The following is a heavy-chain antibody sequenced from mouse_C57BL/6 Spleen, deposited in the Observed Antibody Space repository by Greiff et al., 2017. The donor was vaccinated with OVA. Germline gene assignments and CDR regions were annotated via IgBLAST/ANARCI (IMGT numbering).Heavy chain of an antibody. CDR3: TRKGFYYGSSYVWFAY. Sequence: QVQLQQSGAELVRPGASVTLSCKASGYTFTDYEMHWVKQTPVHGLEWIGAIDPETGGTAYNQKFKGKAILTADKSSSTAYMELRSLTSEDSAVYYCTRKGFYYGSSYVWFAYWGQGTLVTVSA. CDR1: GYTFTDYE. D-gene: IGHD1-1*01. CDR2: IDPETGGT. J-gene: IGHJ3*01. V-gene: IGHV1-15*01.